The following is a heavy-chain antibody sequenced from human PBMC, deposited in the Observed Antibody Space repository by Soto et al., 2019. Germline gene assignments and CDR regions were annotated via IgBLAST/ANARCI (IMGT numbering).Heavy chain of an antibody. CDR1: GFNFRSFA. Sequence: GGPLRLLWGAWGFNFRSFAGRRVLQAPGKGLEWVSAISGSGGSTYYADSVKGRFTISRDNSKNTLYLQMNSLSAEDTAVYYCATDVVAHFDYWGQGTLVT. J-gene: IGHJ4*02. CDR2: ISGSGGST. V-gene: IGHV3-23*01. D-gene: IGHD2-21*01. CDR3: ATDVVAHFDY.